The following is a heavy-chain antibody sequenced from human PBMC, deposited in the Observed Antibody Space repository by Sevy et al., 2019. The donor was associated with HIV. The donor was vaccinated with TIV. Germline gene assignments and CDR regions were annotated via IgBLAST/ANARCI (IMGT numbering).Heavy chain of an antibody. D-gene: IGHD2-21*01. CDR1: GFSYSSYG. J-gene: IGHJ4*02. CDR3: VKEGGGEGGDH. CDR2: IQCDGSNK. V-gene: IGHV3-30*02. Sequence: GGSLRLSCAASGFSYSSYGMHWVRQAPVKGLEWVAYIQCDGSNKDYADSVKGRFTISRDNSKNTLDLQMNSLRVEDTAVYYCVKEGGGEGGDHWGQGTLVTVSS.